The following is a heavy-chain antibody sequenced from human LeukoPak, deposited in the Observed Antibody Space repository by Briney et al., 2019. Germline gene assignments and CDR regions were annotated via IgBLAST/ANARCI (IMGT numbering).Heavy chain of an antibody. D-gene: IGHD4-17*01. CDR1: GFTFSSYG. V-gene: IGHV3-30*02. CDR3: ARDPHDYGDYTEKAFDV. Sequence: GGSLRLSCAASGFTFSSYGMHWVRQAPGKGLEWVAFIRYDGSNKYYADSVKGRFTISRDNSKNTLYLQMNSLRAEDTAVYYCARDPHDYGDYTEKAFDVWGQGTMVTVSS. CDR2: IRYDGSNK. J-gene: IGHJ3*01.